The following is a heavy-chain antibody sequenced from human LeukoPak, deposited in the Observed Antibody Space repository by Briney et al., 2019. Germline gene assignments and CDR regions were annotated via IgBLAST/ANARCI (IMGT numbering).Heavy chain of an antibody. D-gene: IGHD1-26*01. Sequence: PSETLSLTCAVYGVSFSGYYWSWIRQPPGKGLEWIGEINHSGSTNYNPSLKSRVTISVDTSKNQFSLKLSSVTAADTAVYYCARAGPQSGSYNSPRFDYWGQGTLVTVSS. CDR1: GVSFSGYY. CDR2: INHSGST. V-gene: IGHV4-34*01. CDR3: ARAGPQSGSYNSPRFDY. J-gene: IGHJ4*02.